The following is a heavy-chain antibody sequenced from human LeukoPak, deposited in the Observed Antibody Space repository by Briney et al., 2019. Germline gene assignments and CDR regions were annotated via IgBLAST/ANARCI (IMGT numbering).Heavy chain of an antibody. J-gene: IGHJ5*02. V-gene: IGHV1-2*02. Sequence: ASVKVSCKASGYTFTGYYMHWVRQAPGQGLEWMGWINPNSGGTNYAQKFQGRVTMTRDTSISTSYMELSRLTSDDTAVYYCAREEGDGYNWGTWFDPWGQGTLVTVSS. CDR1: GYTFTGYY. CDR2: INPNSGGT. CDR3: AREEGDGYNWGTWFDP. D-gene: IGHD5-24*01.